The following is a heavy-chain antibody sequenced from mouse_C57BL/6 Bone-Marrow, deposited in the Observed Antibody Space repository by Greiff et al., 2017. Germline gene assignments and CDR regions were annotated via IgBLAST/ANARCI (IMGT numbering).Heavy chain of an antibody. CDR2: IYPGSGNP. Sequence: VMLVESGAELVRPGASVKLSCKASGYTFTDYYINWVKQRPGQGLEWIARIYPGSGNPYYNEKFKGKATLTAEKSSSTAYMQLSSLTSEDSAVYFCATFDGYYEAWFAYWGQGTLVTVSA. CDR3: ATFDGYYEAWFAY. D-gene: IGHD2-3*01. J-gene: IGHJ3*01. V-gene: IGHV1-76*01. CDR1: GYTFTDYY.